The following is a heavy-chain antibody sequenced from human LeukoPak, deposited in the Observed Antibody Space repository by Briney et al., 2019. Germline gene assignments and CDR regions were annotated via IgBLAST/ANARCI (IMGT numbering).Heavy chain of an antibody. CDR2: IYHSGST. J-gene: IGHJ3*02. V-gene: IGHV4-59*12. CDR3: ARDPGIHIAARPGASDI. Sequence: SETLSLTCTVSGGSISSYYWSWIRQPPGKGPEWIGYIYHSGSTYYNPSLKSRVTISVDRSKNQFSLKLSSVTAADTAVYYCARDPGIHIAARPGASDIWGQGTMVTVSS. CDR1: GGSISSYY. D-gene: IGHD6-6*01.